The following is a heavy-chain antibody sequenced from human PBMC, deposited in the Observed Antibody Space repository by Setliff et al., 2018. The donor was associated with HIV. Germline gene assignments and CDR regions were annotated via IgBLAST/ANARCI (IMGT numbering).Heavy chain of an antibody. CDR3: AGVNHYDASGLRAEYFQL. Sequence: SETLSLTCTVSGASINSYFWSWIRQPPGKGPEWLGYIYYTGSTNYNPALESRITMSVDTSKNQFSLTLKSVTAADTGVYYCAGVNHYDASGLRAEYFQLWGQGTQVTVSS. V-gene: IGHV4-59*01. CDR2: IYYTGST. CDR1: GASINSYF. D-gene: IGHD3-22*01. J-gene: IGHJ1*01.